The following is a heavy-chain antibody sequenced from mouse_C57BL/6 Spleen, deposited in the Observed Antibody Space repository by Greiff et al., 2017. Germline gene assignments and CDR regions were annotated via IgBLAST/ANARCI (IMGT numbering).Heavy chain of an antibody. CDR1: GYTFTSYW. CDR3: ARGITTVVARDY. Sequence: VQLQQSGAELVKPGASVKMSCKASGYTFTSYWITWVKQRPGQGLEWIGDIYPGSGSTNYNEKFKSKATLTVDTSSSTAYMQLSSLTSEDSAVYYCARGITTVVARDYWGQGTTLTVSS. CDR2: IYPGSGST. D-gene: IGHD1-1*01. V-gene: IGHV1-55*01. J-gene: IGHJ2*01.